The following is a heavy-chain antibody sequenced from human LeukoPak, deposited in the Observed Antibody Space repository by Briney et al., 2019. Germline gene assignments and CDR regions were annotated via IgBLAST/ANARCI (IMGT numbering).Heavy chain of an antibody. CDR2: AYSDGNT. J-gene: IGHJ6*02. CDR3: AKLFGSGWPGYFYYAMDV. Sequence: GGSLRLSCAASGITVNSTYISWVRQAPGKGLEWVSVAYSDGNTYYAGSVKGRFTISRDNSKNTLFLQMNSLRAEDTAVYYCAKLFGSGWPGYFYYAMDVWGQGTTVAVSS. D-gene: IGHD6-19*01. CDR1: GITVNSTY. V-gene: IGHV3-66*04.